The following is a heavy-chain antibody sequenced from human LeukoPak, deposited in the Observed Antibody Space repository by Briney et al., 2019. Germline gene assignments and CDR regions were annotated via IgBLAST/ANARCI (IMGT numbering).Heavy chain of an antibody. J-gene: IGHJ5*02. CDR3: ARGAVVVTAARAAGFDP. D-gene: IGHD2-2*01. V-gene: IGHV4-34*01. CDR2: INHSGST. Sequence: SETLSLTCAVYGGSFSGYYWSWIRQPPGKGLEWIGEINHSGSTNYNPSLKSRVTISVDTSKNQFSLKLSSVTAADTAVYYCARGAVVVTAARAAGFDPWGQGTLVTVSS. CDR1: GGSFSGYY.